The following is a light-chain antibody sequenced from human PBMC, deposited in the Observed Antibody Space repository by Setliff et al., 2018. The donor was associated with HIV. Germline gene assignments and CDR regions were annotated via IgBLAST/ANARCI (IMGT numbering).Light chain of an antibody. V-gene: IGLV2-11*01. CDR3: CSYVGSYSYI. Sequence: QSALTQPRSVSGSPGQTVTLSCTGSTSDVGNYNYVSWYQQYPGKAPKLIIFYVSRRPSGVPDRFSGSKSQNTASLTISGLQPEDEADYYCCSYVGSYSYIFGTGTKVTVL. CDR1: TSDVGNYNY. CDR2: YVS. J-gene: IGLJ1*01.